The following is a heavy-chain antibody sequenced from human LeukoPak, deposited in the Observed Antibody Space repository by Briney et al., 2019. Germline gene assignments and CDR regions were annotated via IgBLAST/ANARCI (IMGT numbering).Heavy chain of an antibody. J-gene: IGHJ5*02. CDR3: ARDGTEAAGPFDP. D-gene: IGHD1/OR15-1a*01. V-gene: IGHV3-33*01. CDR1: GITFSSFG. CDR2: IWYDGSNK. Sequence: GGSLRLSCAASGITFSSFGMHWVRQAPGKGLEWVAFIWYDGSNKFYADSVKGRFTISRDNYKNTLYLQMNSLRVEDTAVYYCARDGTEAAGPFDPWGQGTLVTVSS.